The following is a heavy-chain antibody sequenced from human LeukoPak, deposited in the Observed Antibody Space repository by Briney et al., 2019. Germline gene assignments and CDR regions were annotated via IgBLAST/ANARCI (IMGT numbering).Heavy chain of an antibody. D-gene: IGHD1-26*01. Sequence: GGSLRLSCSASGFTFSSFVMHWVRQAPGEGLEYVSGISSSGGSTNYADSVKGRFTISRDNSKTTLYLQMISLRTEDTAVYFCVKGWELRYDAFDIWGQGTMVTVPS. J-gene: IGHJ3*02. CDR1: GFTFSSFV. CDR3: VKGWELRYDAFDI. V-gene: IGHV3-64D*06. CDR2: ISSSGGST.